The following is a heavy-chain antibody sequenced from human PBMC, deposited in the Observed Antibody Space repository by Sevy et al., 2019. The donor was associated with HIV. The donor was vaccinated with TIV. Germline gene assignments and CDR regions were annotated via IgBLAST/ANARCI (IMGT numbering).Heavy chain of an antibody. CDR2: IRAEAYGGTP. J-gene: IGHJ5*02. V-gene: IGHV3-49*03. D-gene: IGHD6-19*01. CDR3: TRGWIAVTRRRFNVLDP. CDR1: GFTFGDFA. Sequence: GGSLRLSCTTSGFTFGDFAMSWFRQAPGKGLEWVGFIRAEAYGGTPEHAASVKGRFTISRDDSKNITYLQMDSLETEDTGVYFCTRGWIAVTRRRFNVLDPWGQGTQVTVSS.